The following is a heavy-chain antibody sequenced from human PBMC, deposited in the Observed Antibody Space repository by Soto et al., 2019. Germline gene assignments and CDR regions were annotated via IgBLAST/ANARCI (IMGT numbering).Heavy chain of an antibody. CDR1: GFTFSSSA. D-gene: IGHD1-26*01. Sequence: QVQLVESGGGVVQPGRSLRLSCAASGFTFSSSAMHWVRQAPGKGLEWVAVISSDGNNKYYADSANGRFTISRDNFKNTLYLQMNSLRAEDTAVYYCAQDHIVGAHYFDYWGQGTLVTVSS. J-gene: IGHJ4*02. CDR2: ISSDGNNK. CDR3: AQDHIVGAHYFDY. V-gene: IGHV3-30-3*01.